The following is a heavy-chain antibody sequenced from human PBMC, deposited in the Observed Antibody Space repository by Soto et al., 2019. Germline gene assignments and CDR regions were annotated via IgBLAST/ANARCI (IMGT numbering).Heavy chain of an antibody. J-gene: IGHJ1*01. CDR1: GYTLTELS. V-gene: IGHV1-24*01. CDR2: FDPEDGET. D-gene: IGHD3-22*01. CDR3: ATTTRYDSSGYLNPAEYFQH. Sequence: GASVKVSCKVSGYTLTELSMHWVRQAPGKGLEWMGGFDPEDGETIYAQKFQGRITMTEDTSTDTAYMELSSLRSEDTAVYYCATTTRYDSSGYLNPAEYFQHWGQGTLVTVSS.